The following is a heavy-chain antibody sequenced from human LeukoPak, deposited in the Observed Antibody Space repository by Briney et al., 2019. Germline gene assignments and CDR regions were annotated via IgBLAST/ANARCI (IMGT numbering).Heavy chain of an antibody. J-gene: IGHJ4*02. Sequence: VASVKVFCKASGYTFTSYGISWVRQAPGQGLEWMGWISAYNGNTNYAQKLQGRVTMTTDTSTSTAYMELRSLRSDDTAVYYCAREATYYDYVWGSYRYSYFDYWGQGTLVTVSS. V-gene: IGHV1-18*01. CDR2: ISAYNGNT. CDR3: AREATYYDYVWGSYRYSYFDY. CDR1: GYTFTSYG. D-gene: IGHD3-16*02.